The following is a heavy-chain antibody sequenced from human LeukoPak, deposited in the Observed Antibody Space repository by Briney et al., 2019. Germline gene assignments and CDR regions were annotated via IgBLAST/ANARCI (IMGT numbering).Heavy chain of an antibody. CDR1: GGSISSYY. CDR3: ARGRFHIAAAGGSWFDP. Sequence: SETLSLTCTVSGGSISSYYWSWIRQPPGKGLEWIGYIYYSGSTNYNPSLKSRVTISVDTSKNQFSLKLSSVTAADTAVYYCARGRFHIAAAGGSWFDPWGQGTLVTVSS. V-gene: IGHV4-59*01. D-gene: IGHD6-13*01. J-gene: IGHJ5*02. CDR2: IYYSGST.